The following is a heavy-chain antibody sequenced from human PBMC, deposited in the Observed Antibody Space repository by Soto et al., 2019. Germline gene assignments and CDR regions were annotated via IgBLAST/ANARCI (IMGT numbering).Heavy chain of an antibody. Sequence: SVKVSCKASGGTFSSYAISWVRQAPGQGLEWMGGIIPIFGTANYAQKFQGRVTITADESTSTAYMELSSLRSEDTAVYYCARALGGYCSGGSCYSGFYFDYWGQGTLVTVSS. D-gene: IGHD2-15*01. CDR2: IIPIFGTA. CDR3: ARALGGYCSGGSCYSGFYFDY. J-gene: IGHJ4*02. V-gene: IGHV1-69*13. CDR1: GGTFSSYA.